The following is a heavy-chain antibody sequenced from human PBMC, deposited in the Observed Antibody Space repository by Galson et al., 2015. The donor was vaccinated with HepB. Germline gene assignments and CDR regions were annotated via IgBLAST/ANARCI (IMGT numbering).Heavy chain of an antibody. D-gene: IGHD7-27*01. J-gene: IGHJ4*02. CDR3: ARSQTRELGFDY. V-gene: IGHV3-11*01. CDR2: IDSGGLNI. Sequence: SLRLSCAASGFTFRDYYMAWIRQAPGKGLEWLPYIDSGGLNIYHADSVKGRLTISRDNAKNSLFLQMDSLRVDDTALYYCARSQTRELGFDYWGQGSLVTVSP. CDR1: GFTFRDYY.